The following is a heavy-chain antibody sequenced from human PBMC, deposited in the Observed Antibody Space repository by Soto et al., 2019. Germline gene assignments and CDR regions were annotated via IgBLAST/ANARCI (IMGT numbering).Heavy chain of an antibody. Sequence: GSLRLSCISSGFTFRTYTMNWVRQAPGKGLEWVSGIRGFSPYTFYAESVKGRFTISRDNAKNSLDLQMDSLRAEDTAVYYCARDRGYDAHDYYYPAMDVWGQGTTVTVSS. CDR2: IRGFSPYT. V-gene: IGHV3-21*01. D-gene: IGHD3-10*01. CDR3: ARDRGYDAHDYYYPAMDV. CDR1: GFTFRTYT. J-gene: IGHJ6*02.